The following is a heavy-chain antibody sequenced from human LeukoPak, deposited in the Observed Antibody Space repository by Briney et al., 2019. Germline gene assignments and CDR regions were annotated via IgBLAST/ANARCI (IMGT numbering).Heavy chain of an antibody. CDR3: AKNPSSGWTGDYFDY. J-gene: IGHJ4*02. V-gene: IGHV3-21*04. CDR2: ISGSRNYI. CDR1: GFTFSSYD. D-gene: IGHD6-19*01. Sequence: GGSLRLSCAASGFTFSSYDMNWVRQAPGKGPEWVSSISGSRNYIYYADSIKGRFTISRDNAKNSLYLQMNSLRAEDTAVYYCAKNPSSGWTGDYFDYWGQGTLVTVSS.